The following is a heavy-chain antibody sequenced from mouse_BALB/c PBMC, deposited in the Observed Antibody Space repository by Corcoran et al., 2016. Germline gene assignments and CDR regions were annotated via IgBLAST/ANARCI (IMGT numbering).Heavy chain of an antibody. V-gene: IGHV9-4*02. Sequence: QIQLVQSGPELKKPGETVRISCKASGYTFTTAGMQWVQKMPGKGLKWIGWINTHSGVPKYAEDFKGRFAFSLETSASTAYLQISNLKNEDTATYFCARSYDGYYVLAYWGQGTLVTVSA. J-gene: IGHJ3*01. CDR1: GYTFTTAG. CDR2: INTHSGVP. CDR3: ARSYDGYYVLAY. D-gene: IGHD2-3*01.